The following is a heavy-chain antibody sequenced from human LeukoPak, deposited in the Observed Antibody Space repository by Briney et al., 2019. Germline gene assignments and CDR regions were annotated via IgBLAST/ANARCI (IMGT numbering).Heavy chain of an antibody. V-gene: IGHV1-69*04. CDR2: IIPILGIA. CDR3: ARVWGSTEWFGAFSRYYYYGMDV. CDR1: GGTFSSYA. Sequence: GASVKVSCKASGGTFSSYAISWVRQAPGQGLEWMGRIIPILGIANYAQKFQGRVTITADKSTSTAYMELSSLRSEDTAVYYCARVWGSTEWFGAFSRYYYYGMDVWGQGTTVTVSS. J-gene: IGHJ6*02. D-gene: IGHD3-10*01.